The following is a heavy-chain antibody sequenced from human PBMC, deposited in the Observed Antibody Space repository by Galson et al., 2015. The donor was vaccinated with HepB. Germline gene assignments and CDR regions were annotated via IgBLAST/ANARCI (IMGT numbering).Heavy chain of an antibody. D-gene: IGHD5-18*01. V-gene: IGHV3-23*01. CDR1: GFTFSSYA. CDR3: AKLRPEATVIDY. Sequence: SLRLSCAASGFTFSSYAMSWVREVPGKGLEWVSAISGSGGNTYYADSVKGRFTISRDNSKNTLYLQMNSLRAEDTAVYYCAKLRPEATVIDYWGQGTLVTVSS. J-gene: IGHJ4*02. CDR2: ISGSGGNT.